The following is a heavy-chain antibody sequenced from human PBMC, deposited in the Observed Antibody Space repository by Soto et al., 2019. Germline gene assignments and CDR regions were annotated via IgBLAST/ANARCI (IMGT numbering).Heavy chain of an antibody. CDR1: GFTFSSYW. Sequence: EVQLVESGGGLVQPGGSLRLSCAASGFTFSSYWMSWVRQAPGKGLEWVANIKQDGSEKYYVDSVKGRFTITRDNAENSLYLQLNSLRAEDTAVYYCAIGRGVDVWGQGTTVTVSS. CDR2: IKQDGSEK. CDR3: AIGRGVDV. J-gene: IGHJ6*02. D-gene: IGHD3-10*01. V-gene: IGHV3-7*03.